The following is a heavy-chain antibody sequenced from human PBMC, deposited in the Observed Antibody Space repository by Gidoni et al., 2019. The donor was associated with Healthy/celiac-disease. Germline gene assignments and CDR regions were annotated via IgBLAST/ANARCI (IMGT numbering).Heavy chain of an antibody. D-gene: IGHD2-2*01. Sequence: EVQLVESGGGLVKPGGSLSLSCAASGFTFSNAWMSWVRQAPGKGLEWVGRIKSKTDGGTTDYAAPVKGRFTISRDDSKNTLYLQMNSLKTEDTAVYYCTTDGEVVPAAHQDAFDIWGQGTMVTVSS. CDR1: GFTFSNAW. V-gene: IGHV3-15*01. J-gene: IGHJ3*02. CDR2: IKSKTDGGTT. CDR3: TTDGEVVPAAHQDAFDI.